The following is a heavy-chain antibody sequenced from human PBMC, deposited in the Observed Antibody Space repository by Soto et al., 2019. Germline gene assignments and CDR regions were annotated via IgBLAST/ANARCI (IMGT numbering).Heavy chain of an antibody. CDR3: TTDIHAKGSSLSYYYGMDV. J-gene: IGHJ6*02. CDR2: IKSKTDGGTT. V-gene: IGHV3-15*07. D-gene: IGHD6-6*01. CDR1: GFTFSNAW. Sequence: GGSLRLSCAASGFTFSNAWMNWVRQAPGKGLEWVGRIKSKTDGGTTDYAAPVKGRFTISRDDSKNTLYLQMNSLKTEDTAVYYFTTDIHAKGSSLSYYYGMDVWGQGTTVTVSS.